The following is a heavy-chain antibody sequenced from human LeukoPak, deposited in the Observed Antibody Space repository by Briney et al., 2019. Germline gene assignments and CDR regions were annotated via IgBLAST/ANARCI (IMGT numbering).Heavy chain of an antibody. Sequence: PAETLSLTCTVSGGSISSSSYYWGWIRQSPGKGLEHIGYIYYSGSTNYNPSLKSRVPISVDTSKNQFSLKLNSVTAAATAVSYCARPPNRGGFDYWGQGTLVTVSS. CDR3: ARPPNRGGFDY. CDR1: GGSISSSSYY. CDR2: IYYSGST. J-gene: IGHJ4*02. D-gene: IGHD3-10*01. V-gene: IGHV4-61*05.